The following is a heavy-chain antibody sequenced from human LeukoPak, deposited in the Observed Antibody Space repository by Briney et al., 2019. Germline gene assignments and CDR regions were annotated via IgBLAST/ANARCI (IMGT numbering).Heavy chain of an antibody. CDR2: INSDGSST. V-gene: IGHV3-74*01. Sequence: GGSLRLSCAASGFTFSSYWMHWVRQAPGKGLVWVSRINSDGSSTSYADSVKGRFTISRDNSKNTLYLQMNSLRTEDTAVYFCAKGGGGLFDYWGQGTLVTVSS. CDR1: GFTFSSYW. D-gene: IGHD3-16*01. J-gene: IGHJ4*02. CDR3: AKGGGGLFDY.